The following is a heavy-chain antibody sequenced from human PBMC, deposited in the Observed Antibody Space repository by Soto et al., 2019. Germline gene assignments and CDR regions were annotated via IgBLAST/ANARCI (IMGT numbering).Heavy chain of an antibody. V-gene: IGHV3-64*01. CDR2: ISSNGGST. CDR3: ASAAHSGITGTTGAFDI. Sequence: EVQLVESGGGLVQPGGSLRLSCAASGFTFSSYAMHWVRQAPGKGLEYVSAISSNGGSTYYANSVKGRFTISRDNSKNTLYLKMGSLRAEDMAVYYCASAAHSGITGTTGAFDIWGQGTMVTVSS. J-gene: IGHJ3*02. D-gene: IGHD1-7*01. CDR1: GFTFSSYA.